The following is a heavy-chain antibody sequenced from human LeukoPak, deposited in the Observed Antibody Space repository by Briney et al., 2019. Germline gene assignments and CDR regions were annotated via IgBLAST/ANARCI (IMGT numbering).Heavy chain of an antibody. CDR1: GGSFSSGGYY. Sequence: PSQTLSLTCTVSGGSFSSGGYYSSWIRQHPGKGLEWIGYIYYSGSTYYNPSLKSRVTISIDTSKNQFSLRLSSVTAADTAVYYCARGDFWSGYWGPFDYWGQGTLVTVSS. V-gene: IGHV4-31*03. CDR2: IYYSGST. CDR3: ARGDFWSGYWGPFDY. D-gene: IGHD3-3*01. J-gene: IGHJ4*02.